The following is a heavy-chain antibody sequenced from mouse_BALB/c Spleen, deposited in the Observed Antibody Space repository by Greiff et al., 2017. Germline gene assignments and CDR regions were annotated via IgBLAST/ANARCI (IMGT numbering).Heavy chain of an antibody. CDR3: AREYYAMDY. Sequence: DVQLQESGPGLVKPSQSLSLTCSVTGYSITSGYYWNWIRQFPGNKLEWMGYISYDGSNNYNPSLKNRISITRDTSKNQFFLKLNSVTTEDTATYYCAREYYAMDYWGQGTSVTVSS. CDR2: ISYDGSN. J-gene: IGHJ4*01. V-gene: IGHV3-6*02. CDR1: GYSITSGYY.